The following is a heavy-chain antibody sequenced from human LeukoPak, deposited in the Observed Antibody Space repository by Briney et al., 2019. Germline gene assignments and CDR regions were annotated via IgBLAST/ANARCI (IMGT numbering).Heavy chain of an antibody. D-gene: IGHD5-24*01. J-gene: IGHJ3*02. V-gene: IGHV3-53*01. CDR1: GFTVSSNY. CDR2: IYSGGST. CDR3: AKHRDGYNHDAFDI. Sequence: GGSLRLSCAASGFTVSSNYVSWVRQAPGKGLEWVSVIYSGGSTYYADSVKGRFTISRDNSKNTLYLQMNSLRAEDTAVYYCAKHRDGYNHDAFDIWGQGTMVTVSS.